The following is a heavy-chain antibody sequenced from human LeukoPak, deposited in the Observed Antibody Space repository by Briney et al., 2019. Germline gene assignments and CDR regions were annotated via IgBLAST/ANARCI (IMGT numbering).Heavy chain of an antibody. V-gene: IGHV4-39*01. J-gene: IGHJ4*02. CDR1: GGSISSSNYY. D-gene: IGHD3-10*01. Sequence: SETLSLTCTVSGGSISSSNYYWGWIRQPPGKGLEYIGSVYYTGSIHYNPSLTSRVTISADTSKNQFSLKLSSVTAADTAVYYCARLSYGELDYWDQGTLVTVSS. CDR3: ARLSYGELDY. CDR2: VYYTGSI.